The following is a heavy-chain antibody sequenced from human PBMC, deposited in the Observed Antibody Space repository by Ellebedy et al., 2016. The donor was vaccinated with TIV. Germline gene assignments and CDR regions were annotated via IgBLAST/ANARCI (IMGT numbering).Heavy chain of an antibody. CDR2: IRQEGDEI. V-gene: IGHV3-7*01. Sequence: GESLKISCAASGFNFRSYWMTWVRQAPGKGLEWVAKIRQEGDEIYYVESVKGRFTISRDNAKNALFLQMNSLRVEDAAVYYCARRASYGDYAVQVNPWFDPWGQGTLVTVSS. CDR3: ARRASYGDYAVQVNPWFDP. J-gene: IGHJ5*02. D-gene: IGHD4-17*01. CDR1: GFNFRSYW.